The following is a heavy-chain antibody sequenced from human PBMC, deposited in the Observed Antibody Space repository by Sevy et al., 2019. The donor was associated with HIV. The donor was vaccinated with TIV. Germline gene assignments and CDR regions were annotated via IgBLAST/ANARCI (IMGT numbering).Heavy chain of an antibody. V-gene: IGHV3-30*18. J-gene: IGHJ4*02. CDR2: ISYDGVKT. CDR1: GFTFSTCG. CDR3: AKDGGWYNYARTDD. D-gene: IGHD1-1*01. Sequence: GGSLRLSCSASGFTFSTCGMHWVRQAPGKGLEWVAVISYDGVKTYYTDSMKGRFTISRDNSKNTLYLQMNSLRVEDTAIYYCAKDGGWYNYARTDDWGLGTLVTVSS.